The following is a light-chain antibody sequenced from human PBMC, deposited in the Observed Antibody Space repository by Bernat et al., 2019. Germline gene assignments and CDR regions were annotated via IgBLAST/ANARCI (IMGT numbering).Light chain of an antibody. V-gene: IGLV2-23*02. CDR2: EVS. J-gene: IGLJ3*02. CDR1: SSDVGSYNL. CDR3: CSYAGSSTWV. Sequence: QSALTQPASVSGSPGQPITISCTGTSSDVGSYNLVSWYQQHPGKAPKLLIYEVSKRPSGVSNRFSGSKTGNTASRTISGLQAEDEAAYCCCSYAGSSTWVFGGGTKLTVL.